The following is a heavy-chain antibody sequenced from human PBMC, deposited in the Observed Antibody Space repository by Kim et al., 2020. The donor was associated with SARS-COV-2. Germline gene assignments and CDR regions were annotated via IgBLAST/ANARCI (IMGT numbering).Heavy chain of an antibody. V-gene: IGHV3-33*01. D-gene: IGHD1-26*01. J-gene: IGHJ6*01. Sequence: GGSLRLSCAASGFTFSSYGMHWVRQAPGKGLECVAVIWYDGSNKYYADSVKGRFTISRDNSKNTLYLQMNSLRAEDTAVYYCARGHSGSYPLTYYYYGM. CDR2: IWYDGSNK. CDR1: GFTFSSYG. CDR3: ARGHSGSYPLTYYYYGM.